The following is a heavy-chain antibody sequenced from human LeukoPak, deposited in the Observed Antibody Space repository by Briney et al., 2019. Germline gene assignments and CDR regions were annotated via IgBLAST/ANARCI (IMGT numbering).Heavy chain of an antibody. CDR1: GFTFSSYD. V-gene: IGHV3-21*01. Sequence: GGSLRLSYAASGFTFSSYDMNWVRQAPGKGLEWVSSISSTSSYIYYADSVKGRFTISRDNAENSLYLQMNSLRAEDTAVYYCARVPNWNSVNWFDPWGQGTLVTVSS. D-gene: IGHD1-7*01. J-gene: IGHJ5*02. CDR3: ARVPNWNSVNWFDP. CDR2: ISSTSSYI.